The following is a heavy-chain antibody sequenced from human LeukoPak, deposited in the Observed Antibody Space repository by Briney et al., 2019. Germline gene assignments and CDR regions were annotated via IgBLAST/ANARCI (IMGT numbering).Heavy chain of an antibody. J-gene: IGHJ6*04. Sequence: GGSLRLSCEVSGFTFSASNMNWARQAPGKGLEWVSYISSKGTYINYADSVKGRFTISRDNAKSSVYLQMTSLRAEDTAVYYCAELGITMIGGVWGKGTTVTISS. CDR1: GFTFSASN. CDR3: AELGITMIGGV. V-gene: IGHV3-21*06. D-gene: IGHD3-10*02. CDR2: ISSKGTYI.